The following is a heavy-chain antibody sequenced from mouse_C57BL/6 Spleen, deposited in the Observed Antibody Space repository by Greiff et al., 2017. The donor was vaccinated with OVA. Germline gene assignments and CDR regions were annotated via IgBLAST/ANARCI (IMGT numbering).Heavy chain of an antibody. Sequence: VQLQQSGAELVRPGASVKLSCTASGFNIKDDYMHWVKQRPEQGLEWIGWIDPENGDTEYASKFQGKATITADTSSNTAYLQLSSLTSEDTAVYYCTPLITTVVDFDVWGTGTTVTVSS. CDR3: TPLITTVVDFDV. D-gene: IGHD1-1*01. J-gene: IGHJ1*03. CDR2: IDPENGDT. V-gene: IGHV14-4*01. CDR1: GFNIKDDY.